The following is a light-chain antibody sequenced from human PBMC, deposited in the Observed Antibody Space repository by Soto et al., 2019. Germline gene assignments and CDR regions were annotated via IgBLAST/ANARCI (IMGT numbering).Light chain of an antibody. CDR3: QQYGSSLFT. V-gene: IGKV3-20*01. CDR1: QSGSSSY. Sequence: EIVLTQSPGTLSLSPGERATLSCRASQSGSSSYLAWYQQKPGQAPRLLIYGASSRATGIPDRFSGSGSGTDFTLTISRLEPEDFALYYCQQYGSSLFTCGPGTKVDIK. CDR2: GAS. J-gene: IGKJ3*01.